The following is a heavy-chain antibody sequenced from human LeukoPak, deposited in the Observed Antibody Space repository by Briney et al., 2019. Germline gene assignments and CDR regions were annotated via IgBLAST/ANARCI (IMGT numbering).Heavy chain of an antibody. CDR3: ARGARFDP. CDR1: GGSIGSYY. V-gene: IGHV4-4*07. Sequence: SETLSLTCNVLGGSIGSYYWSWIRQPAGKGLEWIGRIFHSGSTNYNPSLKSRVIMSVDTSKNQFSLKLTSVTAADTAVYYCARGARFDPWGQGTLVTVSS. J-gene: IGHJ5*02. CDR2: IFHSGST.